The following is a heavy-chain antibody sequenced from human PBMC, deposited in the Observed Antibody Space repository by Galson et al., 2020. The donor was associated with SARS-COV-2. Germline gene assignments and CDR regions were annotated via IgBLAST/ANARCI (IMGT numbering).Heavy chain of an antibody. J-gene: IGHJ4*02. CDR2: ISDTGINT. CDR3: AKDRGGSGRYVDLDF. Sequence: GGSLSLSCAASGFTFRNYFMTWVRQVPGKGLEWVSTISDTGINTYYADSVKGRFTVSRANSKNTVYLQLNSMSTDDTALYYCAKDRGGSGRYVDLDFWGQGTLVAVSS. CDR1: GFTFRNYF. V-gene: IGHV3-23*01. D-gene: IGHD6-19*01.